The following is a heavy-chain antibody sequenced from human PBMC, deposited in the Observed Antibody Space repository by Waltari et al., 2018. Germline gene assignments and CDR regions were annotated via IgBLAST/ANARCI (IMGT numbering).Heavy chain of an antibody. J-gene: IGHJ4*02. CDR2: IQYDESHK. CDR3: ARSDGGYCSATSCHYFHMAV. V-gene: IGHV3-30*02. D-gene: IGHD2-2*01. Sequence: QVQLVESGGGVVQPGGSLRLSCAASGFTFSNHGMHWVRQAPGKGLEWVAFIQYDESHKYYGDSVKGRFTGSRDNSKNTLVLQMSSLRDEDTAIYYCARSDGGYCSATSCHYFHMAVWGQGTLVTVSS. CDR1: GFTFSNHG.